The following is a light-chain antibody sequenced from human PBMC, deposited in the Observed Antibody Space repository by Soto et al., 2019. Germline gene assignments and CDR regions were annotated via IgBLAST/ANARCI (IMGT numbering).Light chain of an antibody. Sequence: EIVLTQSPATLSLSPGERATLSCRASQSVSSYLAWYQQKPGQAPRLLIYDASNRATGIPARLSGSGSGTDFTLTISSREPEDFAVYYCQQRSNWPPYTFGQGTTLAIK. CDR3: QQRSNWPPYT. J-gene: IGKJ2*01. CDR1: QSVSSY. V-gene: IGKV3-11*01. CDR2: DAS.